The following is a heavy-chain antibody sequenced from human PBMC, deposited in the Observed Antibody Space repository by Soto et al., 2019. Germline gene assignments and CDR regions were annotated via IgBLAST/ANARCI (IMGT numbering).Heavy chain of an antibody. V-gene: IGHV4-39*07. D-gene: IGHD2-2*01. J-gene: IGHJ4*02. Sequence: SETLSLTCTVSGGSISSSSYYWGWIRQPPGKGLEWIGSIYYSGSTYYNPSLKSRVTISVDTSKNQFSLKLSSVTAADTAVYYCASRYCSGSSCHYFDYWGQGTLVTVSS. CDR3: ASRYCSGSSCHYFDY. CDR1: GGSISSSSYY. CDR2: IYYSGST.